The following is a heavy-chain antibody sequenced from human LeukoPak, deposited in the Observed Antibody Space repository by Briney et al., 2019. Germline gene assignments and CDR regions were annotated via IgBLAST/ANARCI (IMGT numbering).Heavy chain of an antibody. CDR3: ARGEISLQYCDY. Sequence: SQTLSLTCTVSGGSISSGGYYWSWIRQLPGKGLEWFGYIYYSGSTYYNPSLKNRVTISVDTSKNQFSMKLSSVTAEDTAVYYCARGEISLQYCDYWGQGTLVTVSS. J-gene: IGHJ4*02. V-gene: IGHV4-31*03. D-gene: IGHD2/OR15-2a*01. CDR2: IYYSGST. CDR1: GGSISSGGYY.